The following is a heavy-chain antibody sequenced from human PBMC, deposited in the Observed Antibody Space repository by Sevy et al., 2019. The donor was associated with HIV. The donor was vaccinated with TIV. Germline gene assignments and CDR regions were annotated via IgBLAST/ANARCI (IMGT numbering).Heavy chain of an antibody. D-gene: IGHD5-18*01. V-gene: IGHV3-30-3*01. CDR3: ARSRGGYSYGLGY. Sequence: GGSLRLSCAASGFTFSSYAMHWVRQAPGKGLEWVAVISYDGSNKYYADSVKGRFTISRDNSKNTRYLQMNSLRAEDTAVYYCARSRGGYSYGLGYWGQGTLVTVSS. CDR2: ISYDGSNK. J-gene: IGHJ4*02. CDR1: GFTFSSYA.